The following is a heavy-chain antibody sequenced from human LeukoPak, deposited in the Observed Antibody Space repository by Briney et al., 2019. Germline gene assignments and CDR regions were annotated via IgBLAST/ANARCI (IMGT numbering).Heavy chain of an antibody. CDR3: TKGKIWLPFDY. V-gene: IGHV3-23*01. D-gene: IGHD5-18*01. CDR2: LNEDGGYT. Sequence: PGGSLRLSCAASGFTFSLYAMSWVRQAPGKGLVWVSGLNEDGGYTYYADSVKGRFTISRDNSKNTLYLQMNSLRAEDTAVYYCTKGKIWLPFDYWGQGTLVTVSS. J-gene: IGHJ4*02. CDR1: GFTFSLYA.